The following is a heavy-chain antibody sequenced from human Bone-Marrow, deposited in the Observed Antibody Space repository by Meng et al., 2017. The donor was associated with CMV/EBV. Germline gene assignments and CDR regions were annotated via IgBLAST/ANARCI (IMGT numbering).Heavy chain of an antibody. V-gene: IGHV3-23*01. Sequence: GFTFSSYAMAWVRQAPGKGLEWVSTISDNGADTYYADSVKSRFTISRDNSKNTLDLQMKSLRAEDTALYYCATQYGSGTYYKGDFDYWGQGTLVTVSS. D-gene: IGHD3-10*01. CDR2: ISDNGADT. CDR1: GFTFSSYA. CDR3: ATQYGSGTYYKGDFDY. J-gene: IGHJ4*02.